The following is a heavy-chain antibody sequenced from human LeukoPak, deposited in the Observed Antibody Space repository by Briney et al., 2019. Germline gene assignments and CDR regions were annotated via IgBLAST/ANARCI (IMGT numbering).Heavy chain of an antibody. CDR2: LDSDGSP. CDR1: GFTVRSDD. J-gene: IGHJ4*02. D-gene: IGHD1-26*01. Sequence: GGSLRLSCAAFGFTVRSDDMNWVRQAPGKGLEWVSILDSDGSPSYADSVKGRFTISRDNSKNTLDLQMNSLRDEDTAVYYCAKDQRWESPHYLDSWGQGTLVTVSS. CDR3: AKDQRWESPHYLDS. V-gene: IGHV3-53*01.